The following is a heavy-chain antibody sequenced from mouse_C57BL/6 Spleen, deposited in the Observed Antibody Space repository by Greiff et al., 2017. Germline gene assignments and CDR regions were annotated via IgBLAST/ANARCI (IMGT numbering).Heavy chain of an antibody. CDR3: ARGATGRRGDFDY. J-gene: IGHJ2*01. CDR2: IYPGDGDT. V-gene: IGHV1-82*01. CDR1: GYAFSSSW. Sequence: VQLQQSGPELVKPGASVKISCKASGYAFSSSWMNWVKQRPGKGLEWIGWIYPGDGDTNYNGKFKGKATLTADKSSSPAYMQLSSLTSDDSEVYFCARGATGRRGDFDYWGQGTTLTVSS.